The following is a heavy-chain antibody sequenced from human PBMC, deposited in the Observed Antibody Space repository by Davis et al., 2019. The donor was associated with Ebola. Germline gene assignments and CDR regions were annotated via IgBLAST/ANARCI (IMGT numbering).Heavy chain of an antibody. J-gene: IGHJ6*02. CDR1: GFTFSSYS. CDR3: ARGVDYDNYYYYGMDV. Sequence: GESLKISCAASGFTFSSYSMNWVRQAPGKGLEWVSYISSSGSSIYYADSVKGRLTISRDNAKKSLYLQMNSLRDEDTAVYYCARGVDYDNYYYYGMDVWGQGTAVSVSS. D-gene: IGHD3-16*01. V-gene: IGHV3-48*02. CDR2: ISSSGSSI.